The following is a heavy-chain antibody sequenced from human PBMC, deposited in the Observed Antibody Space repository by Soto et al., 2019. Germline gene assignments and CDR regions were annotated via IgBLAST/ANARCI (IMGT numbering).Heavy chain of an antibody. Sequence: ASVKVSCKASGYTFTSHGISWVRQAPGQGLEWMGWISPYNGNTDYAQKVQGRVTMTTDTSTSTAYMEMRSLRSDDTAVYYCARDKLEMATIFDSWGQGALVTVSS. CDR1: GYTFTSHG. J-gene: IGHJ4*02. V-gene: IGHV1-18*01. CDR2: ISPYNGNT. CDR3: ARDKLEMATIFDS. D-gene: IGHD5-12*01.